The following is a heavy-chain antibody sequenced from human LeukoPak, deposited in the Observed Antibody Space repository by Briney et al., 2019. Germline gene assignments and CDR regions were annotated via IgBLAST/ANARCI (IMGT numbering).Heavy chain of an antibody. CDR1: GFNLSNYA. J-gene: IGHJ4*02. CDR2: TSSSDAGT. Sequence: GGSLRLSCAASGFNLSNYAKSWVRPTPGKGLEWVAATSSSDAGTYHADSVRGRVTISRDNSKNTLYLQMNSLRAEDAAVYFCAKAPVTSCRGAYCYPFDSWGQGTLVTVSS. V-gene: IGHV3-23*01. D-gene: IGHD2-21*01. CDR3: AKAPVTSCRGAYCYPFDS.